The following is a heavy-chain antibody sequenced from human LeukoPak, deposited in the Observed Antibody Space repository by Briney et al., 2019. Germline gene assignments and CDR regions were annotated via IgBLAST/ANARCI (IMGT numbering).Heavy chain of an antibody. CDR2: IGIAGDT. CDR3: VRGGSGWYYFDY. D-gene: IGHD6-19*01. J-gene: IGHJ4*02. CDR1: GFTFTNYD. Sequence: PGGSLRLSCAASGFTFTNYDMHWVRHVTGKGLEWVSAIGIAGDTYYPGSVRGRFTISRENAKTSLYLQMNSLRDGDTAVYYCVRGGSGWYYFDYWGQGTLVTVSS. V-gene: IGHV3-13*04.